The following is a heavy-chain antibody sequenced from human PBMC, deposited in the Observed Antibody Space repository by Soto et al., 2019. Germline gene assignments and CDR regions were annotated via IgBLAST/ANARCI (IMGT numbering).Heavy chain of an antibody. CDR1: GFSFSEYG. J-gene: IGHJ1*01. CDR2: ISGNKMTT. Sequence: EIQLLESGGGLAQPGGSLRLSCVASGFSFSEYGMSWVRQTPQKTLEWVASISGNKMTTFYPASVKGRFFISRDNSDNTLHVQMNSLRDDDTAIYYCAKRRLNTITSLSDWWGQGVQVTVSS. V-gene: IGHV3-23*01. D-gene: IGHD3-16*02. CDR3: AKRRLNTITSLSDW.